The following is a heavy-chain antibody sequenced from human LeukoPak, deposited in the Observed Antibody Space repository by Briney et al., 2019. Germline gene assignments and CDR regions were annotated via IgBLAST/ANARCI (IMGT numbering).Heavy chain of an antibody. CDR1: GFTVSSNY. J-gene: IGHJ4*02. V-gene: IGHV3-53*01. D-gene: IGHD6-6*01. Sequence: GASLRLSCTASGFTVSSNYMSWVRQAPGKGLEWVSGIYSGGSTYYAAAVKGRFTISRDESKITLYLQMDSLGAEDTAVYYCARGRPSYFFDYWGQGTLVTVSS. CDR3: ARGRPSYFFDY. CDR2: IYSGGST.